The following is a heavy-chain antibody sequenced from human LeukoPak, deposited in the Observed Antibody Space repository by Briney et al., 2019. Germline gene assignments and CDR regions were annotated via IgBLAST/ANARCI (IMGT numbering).Heavy chain of an antibody. D-gene: IGHD2-15*01. J-gene: IGHJ4*02. V-gene: IGHV1-2*02. Sequence: RASVKVSCKASGYTFTGYYMHWVRQAPGQGLEWMGWINPNSGGTNYAQKFQGRVTMTEDTSTDTAYMELSSLRSEDTAVYYCATDAFATGLVAFDYWGQGTLVTVSS. CDR3: ATDAFATGLVAFDY. CDR1: GYTFTGYY. CDR2: INPNSGGT.